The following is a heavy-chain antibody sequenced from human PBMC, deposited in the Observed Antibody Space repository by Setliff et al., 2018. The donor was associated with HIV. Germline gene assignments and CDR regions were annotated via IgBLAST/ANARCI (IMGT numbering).Heavy chain of an antibody. CDR1: GGSITSCGYY. CDR3: ARQPEADYYDGGVYFPGPYFDY. J-gene: IGHJ4*02. D-gene: IGHD3-22*01. CDR2: VYYSGTT. V-gene: IGHV4-39*01. Sequence: PSETLSLTCIVSGGSITSCGYYWGWIRPPPGKGLGWIGSVYYSGTTYYNPSLQSRLTISVVTSKNQFSLNLTSVTAADTAVYYCARQPEADYYDGGVYFPGPYFDYWGQGAPVTVSS.